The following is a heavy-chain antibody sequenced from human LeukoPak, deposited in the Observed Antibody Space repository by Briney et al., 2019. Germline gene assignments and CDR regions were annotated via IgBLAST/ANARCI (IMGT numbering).Heavy chain of an antibody. V-gene: IGHV4-39*01. D-gene: IGHD6-13*01. J-gene: IGHJ4*02. Sequence: SETLSLTCTVSGGSISSSSYYWAWFPHPPGRGLGWIGSIYYSGSTYYNPSLKSRVTISVDTSKNQFSLKLSSVTAADTAVYYCARLPIIAAAEYWGQGTLVTVSS. CDR2: IYYSGST. CDR1: GGSISSSSYY. CDR3: ARLPIIAAAEY.